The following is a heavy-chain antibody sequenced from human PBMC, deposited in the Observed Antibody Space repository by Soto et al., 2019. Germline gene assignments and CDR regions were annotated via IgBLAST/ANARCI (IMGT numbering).Heavy chain of an antibody. Sequence: GGSLRLSCAASGFIIIRYWMHWVRQAPGKGLVWVSRIDGDVSTDGPTINYADSVRGRFTISRDNAKNTLYLQMNSLRAEDTGIYYCVRDSPGDYWGRGTLVNVSS. CDR2: IDGDVSTDGPTI. J-gene: IGHJ4*02. CDR1: GFIIIRYW. CDR3: VRDSPGDY. V-gene: IGHV3-74*01.